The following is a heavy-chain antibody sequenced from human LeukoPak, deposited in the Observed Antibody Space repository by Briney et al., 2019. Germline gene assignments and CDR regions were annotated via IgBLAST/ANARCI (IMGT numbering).Heavy chain of an antibody. CDR1: GYTFTSYD. CDR2: MNPNSGNT. J-gene: IGHJ3*02. CDR3: ARAPPIFEQLDGDAFDI. D-gene: IGHD6-6*01. Sequence: ASVEVSCKASGYTFTSYDINWVRQATGQGLEWMGWMNPNSGNTGYAQKFQGRVTITRNTSISTAYMELSSLRSEDTAVYYCARAPPIFEQLDGDAFDIWGQGTMVTVSS. V-gene: IGHV1-8*03.